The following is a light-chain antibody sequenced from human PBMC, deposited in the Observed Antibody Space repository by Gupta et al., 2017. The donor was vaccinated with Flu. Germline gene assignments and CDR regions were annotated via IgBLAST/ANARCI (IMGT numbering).Light chain of an antibody. Sequence: QSALTQPASMSGSPGQSITISCTGSSGDIGSYNYVSWYQQHPGKAPKLMIYEVSNRPSGVSNRFSGSKSGNTASLTISGLQTEDEARYYCSSFTVSSALWMFGEGTQLTVL. CDR1: SGDIGSYNY. V-gene: IGLV2-14*01. CDR3: SSFTVSSALWM. CDR2: EVS. J-gene: IGLJ3*02.